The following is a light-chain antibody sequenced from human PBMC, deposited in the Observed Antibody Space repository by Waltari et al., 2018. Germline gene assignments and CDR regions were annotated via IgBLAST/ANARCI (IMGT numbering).Light chain of an antibody. V-gene: IGLV2-23*01. CDR1: SSDVGTYNL. J-gene: IGLJ3*02. CDR3: CXXXGSSTLV. Sequence: QSALTQPASVSGSPGQSITISCTGTSSDVGTYNLVSWYQQHPGKAPKLMIYEGSKRPXGXSXXXSGXXSGNXXSLTXXGLQAEDEAXYYCCXXXGSSTLVFGGGXKLTV. CDR2: EGS.